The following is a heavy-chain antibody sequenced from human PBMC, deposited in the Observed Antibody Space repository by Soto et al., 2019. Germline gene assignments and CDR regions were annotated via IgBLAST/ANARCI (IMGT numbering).Heavy chain of an antibody. CDR2: ILFSGST. V-gene: IGHV4-59*08. D-gene: IGHD5-18*01. Sequence: QVQLQESGPGLVKPSETLSLTCTISGASITSYSWSWVRQSPGKGLEWIGCILFSGSTNYTPSLKSRATLSLETSPSQFSLRLASVTAADTAVYYCARHGSTVETEGAFDYGGQGTQVTVSS. J-gene: IGHJ4*02. CDR3: ARHGSTVETEGAFDY. CDR1: GASITSYS.